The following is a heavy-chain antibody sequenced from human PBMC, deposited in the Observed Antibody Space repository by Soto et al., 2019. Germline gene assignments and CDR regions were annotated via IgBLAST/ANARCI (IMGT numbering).Heavy chain of an antibody. CDR3: AHGPAQCLGVAGTFDS. CDR1: GFSFTTTGGG. J-gene: IGHJ4*02. D-gene: IGHD6-19*01. CDR2: IYWDDDK. Sequence: QITLKESGPTLVKPTQTLTLTCTFSGFSFTTTGGGVGWIRQPPGKALEWLALIYWDDDKRYCPSLKSRLTITRETYTNQVVLTLTAMDHVDTATYYCAHGPAQCLGVAGTFDSGGQGILVTVSS. V-gene: IGHV2-5*02.